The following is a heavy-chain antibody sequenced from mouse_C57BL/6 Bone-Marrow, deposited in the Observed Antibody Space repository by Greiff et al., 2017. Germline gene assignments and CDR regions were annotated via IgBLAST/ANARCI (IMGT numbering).Heavy chain of an antibody. CDR2: IDPSDSYT. CDR1: GYTFTSYW. J-gene: IGHJ2*01. CDR3: ARKAH. V-gene: IGHV1-59*01. Sequence: QVQLQQPGAELVRPGTSVKLSCKASGYTFTSYWLPWVKQRPGQGLGWIGVIDPSDSYTNYNQKFKGKATLTVDTSSSTAYMQLSSLTSEDAAVYYCARKAHWGQGTTLTVSS. D-gene: IGHD3-2*02.